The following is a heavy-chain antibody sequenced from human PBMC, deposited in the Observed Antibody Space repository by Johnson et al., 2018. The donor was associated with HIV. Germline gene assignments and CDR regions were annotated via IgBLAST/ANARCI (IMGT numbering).Heavy chain of an antibody. D-gene: IGHD1-26*01. Sequence: VQLVESGGGLVQPGGSLRLSCVASGFTFSSYDMHWVRQTTGKGLEWVSVIGAAGDTYYRASVKGRFTISRENAKNSLYIQMTTLRAEDTAVYYCVRGSGSYYLVKGAFDIWGQGTMVTVSS. J-gene: IGHJ3*02. CDR1: GFTFSSYD. CDR3: VRGSGSYYLVKGAFDI. V-gene: IGHV3-13*01. CDR2: IGAAGDT.